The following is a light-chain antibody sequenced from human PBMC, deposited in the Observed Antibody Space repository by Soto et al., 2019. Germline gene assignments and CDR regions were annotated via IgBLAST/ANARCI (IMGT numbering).Light chain of an antibody. Sequence: QAVVTHEPSLTVSPGGKVTLTCASSTGAVTSDYYPNWFQQKPGQAPRTLIYSTSNRQSWTPARFSGSLLGGKAALTVSGVQPEDAAEDYCLLFYVSVWVFGGGTKLTVL. V-gene: IGLV7-43*01. CDR1: TGAVTSDYY. CDR2: STS. J-gene: IGLJ3*02. CDR3: LLFYVSVWV.